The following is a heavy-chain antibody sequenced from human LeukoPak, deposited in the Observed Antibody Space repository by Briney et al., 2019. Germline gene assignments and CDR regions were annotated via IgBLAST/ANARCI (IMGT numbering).Heavy chain of an antibody. CDR1: GYTFTSYH. J-gene: IGHJ4*02. V-gene: IGHV1-8*03. CDR2: MNPNSGNT. Sequence: SVKVSCLASGYTFTSYHINWVRQATGKGREWLGCMNPNSGNTGYAQKFQGRVTITRNTSISTAYMELSSLRSEDTAVYYCARGPHYDYVWGSYRIYYFDYWGQGTLVTVSS. D-gene: IGHD3-16*02. CDR3: ARGPHYDYVWGSYRIYYFDY.